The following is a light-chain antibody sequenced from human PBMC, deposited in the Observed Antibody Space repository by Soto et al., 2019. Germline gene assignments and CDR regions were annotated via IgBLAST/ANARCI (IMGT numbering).Light chain of an antibody. V-gene: IGKV1-39*01. CDR2: DAS. CDR1: QSISTY. J-gene: IGKJ3*01. Sequence: DIQMTQSPSSLPASVGDRVTITCRASQSISTYVNWYQQKAGKAPKLLIYDASSLYSRVPSRFSGSGSGTDFTLTISTLQPEDFATYYCQQSYSTPTFGPATKLDIK. CDR3: QQSYSTPT.